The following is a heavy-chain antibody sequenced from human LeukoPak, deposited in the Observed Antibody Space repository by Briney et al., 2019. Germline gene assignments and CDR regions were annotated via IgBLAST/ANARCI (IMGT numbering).Heavy chain of an antibody. CDR2: ISGSGGST. Sequence: PGGSLRLSCAASGFTFSSYAMSWVRQAPGKGLEWVSAISGSGGSTYYADSVKGRFTISRDNSKNTLHLQMNSLRAEDTAVYYCAKDILTGYYYYYYYGMDVWGQGTTVTVSS. V-gene: IGHV3-23*01. J-gene: IGHJ6*02. CDR1: GFTFSSYA. D-gene: IGHD3-9*01. CDR3: AKDILTGYYYYYYYGMDV.